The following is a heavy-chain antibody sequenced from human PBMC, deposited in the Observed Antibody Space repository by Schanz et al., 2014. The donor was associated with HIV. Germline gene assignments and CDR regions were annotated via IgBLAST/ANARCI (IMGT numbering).Heavy chain of an antibody. CDR1: GFTFSSYA. D-gene: IGHD6-19*01. Sequence: EVQLLESGGGLVQPGGSLRLSCAASGFTFSSYAMSWVRQAPGKGLEWVSALSGSGGNTYYADSVKGRFIISRDNSKKTLYLQMSSLRVDDTAVYYCAQRAAVARYLQVWGQGTTVTVSS. CDR2: LSGSGGNT. CDR3: AQRAAVARYLQV. V-gene: IGHV3-23*01. J-gene: IGHJ6*02.